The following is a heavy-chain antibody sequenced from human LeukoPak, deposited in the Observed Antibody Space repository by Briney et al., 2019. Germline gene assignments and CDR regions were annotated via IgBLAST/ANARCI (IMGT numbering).Heavy chain of an antibody. J-gene: IGHJ4*02. CDR1: GFSFSDYG. Sequence: PGGSLRLSCAASGFSFSDYGMHWVRQAPGKGPEWVAIIWYDGSNKYYADSVKGRFTIPRDNSKNTLYLQMNSLRAEDTAVYYCARRAVRGGYGSSWFDYWGQGTLVTVSS. CDR3: ARRAVRGGYGSSWFDY. CDR2: IWYDGSNK. D-gene: IGHD3-10*01. V-gene: IGHV3-30*19.